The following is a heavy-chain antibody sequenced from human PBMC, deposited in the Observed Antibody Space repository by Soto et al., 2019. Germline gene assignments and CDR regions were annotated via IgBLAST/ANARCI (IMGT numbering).Heavy chain of an antibody. CDR1: GGSIISCDYY. CDR2: IYYSGDT. V-gene: IGHV4-30-4*08. J-gene: IGHJ6*02. Sequence: SETLSLTCTVPGGSIISCDYYWSWIRLPQGKGLEWIGYIYYSGDTSYNPSLKSRVTISIDTSKNQFSLKLSSVTAADTAFYYCDIEGALLPAGNPDYYCTMDVWLRGTTVT. D-gene: IGHD1-26*01. CDR3: DIEGALLPAGNPDYYCTMDV.